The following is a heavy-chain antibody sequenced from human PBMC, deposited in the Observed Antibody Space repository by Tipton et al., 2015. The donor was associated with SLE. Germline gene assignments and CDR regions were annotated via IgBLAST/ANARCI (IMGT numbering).Heavy chain of an antibody. CDR1: GHSISSGFY. CDR3: ARGYCIGDVCYGRGFFDY. V-gene: IGHV4-38-2*02. D-gene: IGHD2-8*02. CDR2: FYHRGTT. J-gene: IGHJ4*02. Sequence: TLSLTCSVSGHSISSGFYWGWIRQSPGKGLEWIGNFYHRGTTNYNPSLKSRVTISVDTSKNQFSLQMSSVTAADTAVYYCARGYCIGDVCYGRGFFDYWGRGTQVTVSS.